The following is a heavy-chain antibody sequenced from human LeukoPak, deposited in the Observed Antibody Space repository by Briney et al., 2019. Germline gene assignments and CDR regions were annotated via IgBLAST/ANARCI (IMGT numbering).Heavy chain of an antibody. CDR2: ISHSGTT. J-gene: IGHJ4*02. CDR3: TRESRPFCPFAY. Sequence: PGGSLRLSCAASGFTFSNAWMSWVRQAPGKGLEWIGEISHSGTTNYNPSLRSRVAMSLDRANNQFSLSLTSVTAADTAVYYCTRESRPFCPFAYWGQGVLVTVSS. D-gene: IGHD2-2*01. CDR1: GFTFSNAW. V-gene: IGHV4-4*02.